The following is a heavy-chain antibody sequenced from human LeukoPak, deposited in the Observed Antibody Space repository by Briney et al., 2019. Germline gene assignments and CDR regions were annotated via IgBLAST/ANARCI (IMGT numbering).Heavy chain of an antibody. CDR2: IYTSGST. J-gene: IGHJ6*03. CDR3: AVRITMVRGVIGYYYYYMDV. Sequence: PSETLSLTCTVSGGSISSGSYYWSWIRQPAGKGLEWIGRIYTSGSTNYNPSLKSRVTISVDTSKNQFSLKLSSVTAADTAVYYCAVRITMVRGVIGYYYYYMDVWGKGTTVTVSS. CDR1: GGSISSGSYY. D-gene: IGHD3-10*01. V-gene: IGHV4-61*02.